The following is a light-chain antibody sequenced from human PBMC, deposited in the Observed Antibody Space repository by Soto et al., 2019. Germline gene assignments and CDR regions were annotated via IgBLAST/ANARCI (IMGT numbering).Light chain of an antibody. J-gene: IGKJ3*01. V-gene: IGKV3-20*01. Sequence: EIVVTQSPGTLSLSPGERATLSCRASQSVSSSYLAWYQQKPGQAPRLLIYGASSRATGIPDRFSGSGSGTDFTLTISRLEPEDFAVYYWQQYGSSSRTFGPGTKVDIK. CDR2: GAS. CDR3: QQYGSSSRT. CDR1: QSVSSSY.